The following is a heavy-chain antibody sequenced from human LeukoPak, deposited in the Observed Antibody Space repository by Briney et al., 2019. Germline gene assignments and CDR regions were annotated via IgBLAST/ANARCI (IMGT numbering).Heavy chain of an antibody. J-gene: IGHJ4*02. CDR2: IYLNGNI. CDR1: GSSISSGHY. V-gene: IGHV4-38-2*01. CDR3: VRRADPDSRGYFPRYFDA. Sequence: PSDTLSLTCAVSGSSISSGHYWGWIRQPPGKGLEWIGSIYLNGNIYYNTALKSRVSIAVDTSKNQFFLSLRSVTAADTAVYYCVRRADPDSRGYFPRYFDAWGQGTLVTVSS. D-gene: IGHD3-22*01.